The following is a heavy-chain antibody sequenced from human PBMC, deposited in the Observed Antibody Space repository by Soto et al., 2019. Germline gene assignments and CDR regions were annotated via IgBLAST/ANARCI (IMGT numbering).Heavy chain of an antibody. D-gene: IGHD4-4*01. CDR3: ARGGAPNSGNYDDQYYFDY. Sequence: ASVKVSCKASGYTFTSYYMHWVRQAPGQGLEWMGIINPSGGSTSYAQKFQGRVTMTRDTSTSTVYMELSSLRSEDTAVYYCARGGAPNSGNYDDQYYFDYWGQGTLVTVSS. CDR2: INPSGGST. V-gene: IGHV1-46*03. CDR1: GYTFTSYY. J-gene: IGHJ4*02.